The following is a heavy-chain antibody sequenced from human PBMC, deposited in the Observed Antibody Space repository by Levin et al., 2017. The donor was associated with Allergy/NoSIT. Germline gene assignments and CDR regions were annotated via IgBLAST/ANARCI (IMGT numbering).Heavy chain of an antibody. J-gene: IGHJ3*02. CDR3: ARERDYGGNSGGADAFDI. Sequence: SQTLSLTCTVSGGSISSSSYYWGWIRQPPGKGLEWIGSIYYSGSTYYNPSLKSRVTISVDTSKNQFSLKLSSVTAADTAVYYCARERDYGGNSGGADAFDIWGQGTMVTVSS. V-gene: IGHV4-39*07. CDR1: GGSISSSSYY. CDR2: IYYSGST. D-gene: IGHD4-23*01.